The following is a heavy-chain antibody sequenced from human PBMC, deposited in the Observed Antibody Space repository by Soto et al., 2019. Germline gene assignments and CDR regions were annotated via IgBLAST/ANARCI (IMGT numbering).Heavy chain of an antibody. J-gene: IGHJ4*02. CDR1: GFNFSYYS. D-gene: IGHD3-10*01. CDR3: AREYYYGSGPWY. CDR2: TSGSGDTT. V-gene: IGHV3-23*01. Sequence: GGSLKLSCAASGFNFSYYSMSWVRQAQGKGLEWVSHTSGSGDTTYYADSVKGRFTISRDNSKNTLYLQMNSLRAEDTAVYYCAREYYYGSGPWYWGQGT.